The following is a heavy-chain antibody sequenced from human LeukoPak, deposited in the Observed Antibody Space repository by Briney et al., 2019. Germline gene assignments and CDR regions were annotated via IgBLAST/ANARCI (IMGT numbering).Heavy chain of an antibody. V-gene: IGHV3-21*01. CDR3: ARGWVYCSSTSCHVYDY. Sequence: GGSLRLSCAASGFTFGSYSMNWVRQAPGKGLEWVSSISSSSSYIYYADSVKGRFTISRDNAKNSLYLQMNSLRAEDTAVYYCARGWVYCSSTSCHVYDYWGQGTLVTVSS. CDR1: GFTFGSYS. D-gene: IGHD2-2*01. J-gene: IGHJ4*02. CDR2: ISSSSSYI.